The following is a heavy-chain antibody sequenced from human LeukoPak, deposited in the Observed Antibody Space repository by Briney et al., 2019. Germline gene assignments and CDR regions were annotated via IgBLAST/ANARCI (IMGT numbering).Heavy chain of an antibody. J-gene: IGHJ4*02. D-gene: IGHD2-15*01. CDR1: GYSFTYYW. CDR3: ARLPGYCTGGSCYFDY. Sequence: GESLKISCKGSGYSFTYYWIGWVRQMPGKGLEWMGIIYPGDSDTRYSPSFQGQVTFSADKSISTTYLQWSSLKASDTAMYYCARLPGYCTGGSCYFDYWGQGTLVTVSS. CDR2: IYPGDSDT. V-gene: IGHV5-51*01.